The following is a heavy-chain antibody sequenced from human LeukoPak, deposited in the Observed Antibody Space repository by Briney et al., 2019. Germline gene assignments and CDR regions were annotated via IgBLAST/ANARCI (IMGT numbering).Heavy chain of an antibody. Sequence: GESLKISCKGSGYTFTNYWIGWVRQMPGKGLEWMGIIYPGDSDTRYSPSFQGQVTISADKSINTAYLQWSSLKASDTAMYFCAQLNGEYFQYWGQGTLVTVSS. CDR3: AQLNGEYFQY. CDR1: GYTFTNYW. J-gene: IGHJ1*01. CDR2: IYPGDSDT. V-gene: IGHV5-51*01. D-gene: IGHD3-10*01.